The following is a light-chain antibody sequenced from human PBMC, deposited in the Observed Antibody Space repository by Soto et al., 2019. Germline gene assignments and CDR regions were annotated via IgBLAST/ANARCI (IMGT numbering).Light chain of an antibody. CDR1: QGISSY. CDR3: QKYNSAPRT. V-gene: IGKV1-27*01. CDR2: AAS. J-gene: IGKJ1*01. Sequence: DIQMTQSPSSLSASVGDRVTITCRASQGISSYLAWYQQKPGKVPKLLIYAASTLQSGVPSRFSGSGSGTDFTLTISSLQPEDVATYYCQKYNSAPRTFGQGNKVEIK.